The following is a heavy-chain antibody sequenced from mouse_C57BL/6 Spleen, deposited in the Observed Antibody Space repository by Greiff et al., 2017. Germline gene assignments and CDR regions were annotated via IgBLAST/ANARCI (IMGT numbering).Heavy chain of an antibody. D-gene: IGHD2-4*01. CDR2: INPSNGGT. CDR1: GYTFTSYW. V-gene: IGHV1-53*01. J-gene: IGHJ4*01. CDR3: ARKDDYDGYYYAMDY. Sequence: QVQLQQPGTELVKPGASVKLSCKASGYTFTSYWMHWVKQRPGQGLEWIGNINPSNGGTNYNEKFKSKATLTVDKSSSTAYMQLSSLTSEDSAVYYYARKDDYDGYYYAMDYWGQGTSVTVSS.